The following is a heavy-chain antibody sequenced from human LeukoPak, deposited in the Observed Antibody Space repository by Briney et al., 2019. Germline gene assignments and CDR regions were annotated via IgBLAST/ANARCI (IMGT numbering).Heavy chain of an antibody. CDR1: GGSFSGYF. CDR2: INHSGST. Sequence: PSETLSLTCAVYGGSFSGYFWTWIRQPPGKGLEWIGEINHSGSTNYNPSLKSRVTISVDMSKNQFSLKLSSVTAADTAVYYCARDGSGTENDYWGQGTLVTVSS. V-gene: IGHV4-34*01. D-gene: IGHD3-10*01. CDR3: ARDGSGTENDY. J-gene: IGHJ4*02.